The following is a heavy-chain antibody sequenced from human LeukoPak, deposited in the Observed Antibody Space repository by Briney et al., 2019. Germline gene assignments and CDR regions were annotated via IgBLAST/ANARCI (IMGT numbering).Heavy chain of an antibody. CDR2: INPSGGST. J-gene: IGHJ3*02. CDR3: ARGDRVLGAFDI. D-gene: IGHD3-10*01. CDR1: GYTFTSYY. V-gene: IGHV1-46*01. Sequence: ASVKVSCMASGYTFTSYYMHWVRQAPGQGLEWMGIINPSGGSTSYAQKFQGRVTMTRDMSTSTVYMELSSLRSEDTAVYYCARGDRVLGAFDIWGQGTMVTVSS.